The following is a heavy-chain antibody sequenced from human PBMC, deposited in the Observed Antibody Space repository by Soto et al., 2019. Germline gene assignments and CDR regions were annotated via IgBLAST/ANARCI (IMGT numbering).Heavy chain of an antibody. Sequence: GGSLRLSCAASGFTFSSYGMHWVRQAPGKGLEWVAVIWYDGSNKYYADSVKGRFTISRDNSKNTLYLQMNSLRAEDTAVYYCARERLPYDSSSYYSAYWGQGTLVTVSS. CDR2: IWYDGSNK. V-gene: IGHV3-33*01. J-gene: IGHJ4*02. D-gene: IGHD3-22*01. CDR3: ARERLPYDSSSYYSAY. CDR1: GFTFSSYG.